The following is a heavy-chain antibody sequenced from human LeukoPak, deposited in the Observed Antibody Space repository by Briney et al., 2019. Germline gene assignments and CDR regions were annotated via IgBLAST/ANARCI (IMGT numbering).Heavy chain of an antibody. V-gene: IGHV1-2*02. CDR1: GYTFTGYY. J-gene: IGHJ4*02. CDR3: ARVREWEEISGAIPDYFDY. Sequence: PSVKVSCKASGYTFTGYYIHWVRQAPEQGLEWMGWIKPNSGATNYAQKFQGRVTMTRDTSINTAYMELSSLTSDDTAVYYCARVREWEEISGAIPDYFDYWGQGTLVTVSS. D-gene: IGHD1-26*01. CDR2: IKPNSGAT.